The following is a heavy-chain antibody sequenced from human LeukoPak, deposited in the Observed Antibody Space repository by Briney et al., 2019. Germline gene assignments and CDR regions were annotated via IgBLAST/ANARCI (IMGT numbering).Heavy chain of an antibody. J-gene: IGHJ5*02. CDR2: ISSSSSTI. CDR1: GFTFSSYS. CDR3: ARASWDYDFWSGSITDGWFDP. Sequence: GGSLRLSCAASGFTFSSYSMNWVRQAPGKGLEWVSYISSSSSTIYYADSVKGRFTISRDNAKNSLYLQMNSLRAEDTAVYYCARASWDYDFWSGSITDGWFDPWGQGTLVTVSS. V-gene: IGHV3-48*04. D-gene: IGHD3-3*01.